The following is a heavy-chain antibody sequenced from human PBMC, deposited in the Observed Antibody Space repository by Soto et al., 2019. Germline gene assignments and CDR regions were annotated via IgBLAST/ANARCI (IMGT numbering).Heavy chain of an antibody. D-gene: IGHD6-19*01. CDR3: ARGRGWDYFDY. CDR1: GGSISSSSYY. J-gene: IGHJ4*02. V-gene: IGHV4-39*01. CDR2: IYYSGST. Sequence: PSETLSLTCTVSGGSISSSSYYWGWIRQPPGKGLEWIGSIYYSGSTYYNPSLKSRVTISVDTSKNQFSLKLSSVTAADTAVYYCARGRGWDYFDYWGQGTLVTV.